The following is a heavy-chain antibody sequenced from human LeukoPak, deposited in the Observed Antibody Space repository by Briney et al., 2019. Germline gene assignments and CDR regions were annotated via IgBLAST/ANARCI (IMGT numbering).Heavy chain of an antibody. CDR3: TEGTVAASVY. Sequence: GGSLRLSCVASGFTFSSYWMSWVRQAPGKGLEWVANIKFGGSERYVVDSVKGRFTISRDDAKNSLYLHMNSLRAEDTAVYYCTEGTVAASVYWGQGTLVTVSS. CDR1: GFTFSSYW. J-gene: IGHJ4*02. D-gene: IGHD6-13*01. V-gene: IGHV3-7*01. CDR2: IKFGGSER.